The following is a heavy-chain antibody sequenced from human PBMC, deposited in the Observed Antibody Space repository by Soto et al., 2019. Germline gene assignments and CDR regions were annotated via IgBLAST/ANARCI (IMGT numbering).Heavy chain of an antibody. J-gene: IGHJ4*02. CDR3: ERDYGGYLDY. CDR2: IYGDGRT. D-gene: IGHD4-17*01. CDR1: GFTVNANY. V-gene: IGHV3-53*01. Sequence: GGSLRLSCAASGFTVNANYMTWVRQAPGKGLEWVSVIYGDGRTYYADSLKGRFTISRDNSKNTLYLQMNSLRAEDTAVYYCERDYGGYLDYWGQGTLVTVSS.